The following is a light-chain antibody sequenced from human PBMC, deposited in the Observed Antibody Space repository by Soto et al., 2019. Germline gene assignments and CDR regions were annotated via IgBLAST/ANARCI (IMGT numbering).Light chain of an antibody. CDR1: QAIRVD. V-gene: IGKV1-6*01. J-gene: IGKJ1*01. CDR3: LQDYNYPWT. CDR2: AAS. Sequence: AIQMTQSPSSLSASVGDRVTITCRASQAIRVDLAWYQQKPGKAPKLLIYAASSLHSGGPSRFSGSGSGTDFTLTISSLQPEDFATYYCLQDYNYPWTFGQGTKVDIK.